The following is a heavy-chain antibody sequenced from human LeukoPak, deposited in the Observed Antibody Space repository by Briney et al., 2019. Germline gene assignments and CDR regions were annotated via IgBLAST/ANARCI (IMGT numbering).Heavy chain of an antibody. CDR1: GFTFRSYA. CDR3: AKRPAGPFDY. D-gene: IGHD6-25*01. CDR2: ISGSGGST. Sequence: GGSLRLSCAGSGFTFRSYAMSWVRQSPVKGLEWVSAISGSGGSTYYADSVKGRFTISRDNSKNTLYLQMNSLRAEDTAVYYCAKRPAGPFDYWGQGTLVTVSS. V-gene: IGHV3-23*01. J-gene: IGHJ4*02.